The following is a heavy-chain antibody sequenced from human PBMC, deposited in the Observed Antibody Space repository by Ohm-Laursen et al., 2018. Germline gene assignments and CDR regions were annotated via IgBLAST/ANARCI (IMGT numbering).Heavy chain of an antibody. CDR3: ARASPSHYFDY. CDR1: GYTFTSYY. J-gene: IGHJ4*02. Sequence: ASVKVSCKASGYTFTSYYMHWVRQAPGQGLEWMGIINPSGGSTSYAQKFQGRVTMTRDTSTSPVYMELRSLRSEDTAVYYCARASPSHYFDYWGQGPLVPVSS. V-gene: IGHV1-46*01. CDR2: INPSGGST.